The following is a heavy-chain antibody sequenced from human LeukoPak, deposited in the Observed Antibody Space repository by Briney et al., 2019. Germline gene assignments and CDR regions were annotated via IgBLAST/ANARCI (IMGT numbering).Heavy chain of an antibody. Sequence: ASVKVSCKASGYTFTGYYMHWVRQAPGQGLEWMGWINPNSGGTNYAQKFQGRVTMTRDTSISTAYMELSRLRSDDTAVYYCARDLSDNYYDSSGYYRHYYYYMDVWGKGTTVTISS. V-gene: IGHV1-2*02. CDR1: GYTFTGYY. J-gene: IGHJ6*03. CDR2: INPNSGGT. CDR3: ARDLSDNYYDSSGYYRHYYYYMDV. D-gene: IGHD3-22*01.